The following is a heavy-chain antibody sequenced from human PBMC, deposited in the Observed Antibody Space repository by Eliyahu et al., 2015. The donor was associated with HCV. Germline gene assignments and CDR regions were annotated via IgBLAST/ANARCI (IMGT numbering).Heavy chain of an antibody. J-gene: IGHJ5*02. D-gene: IGHD3-10*01. CDR3: VRDVLEYYGSRDINYFDP. V-gene: IGHV4-38-2*02. CDR2: IWQSGGI. Sequence: QVQLQESGPGLVKPSETLSLTCSVPGYSISRGYYWGWXRQFPGKGLEWIASIWQSGGIYYNPSLKSRVTISIDTSQNHISLRLSSVTAADTAVYYCVRDVLEYYGSRDINYFDPWGQGTLVTVSS. CDR1: GYSISRGYY.